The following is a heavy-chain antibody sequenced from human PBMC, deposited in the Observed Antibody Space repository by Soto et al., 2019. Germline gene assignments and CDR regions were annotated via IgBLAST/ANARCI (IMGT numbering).Heavy chain of an antibody. Sequence: EVQLVESGGGLVKPGGSRRLSCAASGFTFSKAWMSWVRQAPGKGLEWVGRIKSKSDGGTIDYAAPAKGRFTILRDDTKNTVYLQMNGLRTEDTAVYYCSTGGKYYGMDVWGQGTTVTVSS. J-gene: IGHJ6*02. CDR1: GFTFSKAW. V-gene: IGHV3-15*01. D-gene: IGHD1-26*01. CDR2: IKSKSDGGTI. CDR3: STGGKYYGMDV.